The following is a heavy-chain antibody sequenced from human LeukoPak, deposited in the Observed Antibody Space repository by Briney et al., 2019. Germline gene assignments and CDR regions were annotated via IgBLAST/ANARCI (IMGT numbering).Heavy chain of an antibody. CDR3: ARSSAYYNEADI. Sequence: ASVKVSCKASGYTFTSYYMHWVRQAPGQGLEWMGIIYPSVDRTSYAQKFQGRVTMTSDTSTSTVYMELSSLRSEDTAVYYCARSSAYYNEADIWGQGTMVTVSS. D-gene: IGHD1-26*01. CDR2: IYPSVDRT. V-gene: IGHV1-46*01. J-gene: IGHJ3*02. CDR1: GYTFTSYY.